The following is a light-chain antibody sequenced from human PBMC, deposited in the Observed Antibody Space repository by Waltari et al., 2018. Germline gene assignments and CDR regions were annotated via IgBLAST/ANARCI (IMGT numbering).Light chain of an antibody. Sequence: QSALTQPPSASGSPGKSVTISCPGTRSTVGGYNSVSWYQQHPGKVPKVIIYEVTKRPSGVPDRFSGSKSGNTASLTVSGLQAEDEADYYCTSYAGSNNYVFGTGTKVTVL. CDR2: EVT. CDR3: TSYAGSNNYV. V-gene: IGLV2-8*01. CDR1: RSTVGGYNS. J-gene: IGLJ1*01.